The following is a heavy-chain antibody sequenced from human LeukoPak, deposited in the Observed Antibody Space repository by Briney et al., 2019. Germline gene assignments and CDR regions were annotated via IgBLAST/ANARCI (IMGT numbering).Heavy chain of an antibody. J-gene: IGHJ4*02. CDR3: ARPLNYYDSSGYYD. CDR2: IIPILGIA. D-gene: IGHD3-22*01. V-gene: IGHV1-69*02. CDR1: GGTFSSYT. Sequence: ASVKVSCKASGGTFSSYTISWVRQAPGQGLEWMGRIIPILGIANHAQKFQGRVTITADKSTSTAYMELSSLRSEDTAVYYCARPLNYYDSSGYYDWGQGTLVTVSS.